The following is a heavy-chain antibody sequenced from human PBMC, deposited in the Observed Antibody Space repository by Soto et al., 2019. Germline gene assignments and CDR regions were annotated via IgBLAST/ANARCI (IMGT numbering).Heavy chain of an antibody. CDR1: GFSLSTSGVG. Sequence: QITLKESGPTLVKPTQTLTLTCTFSGFSLSTSGVGVGWIRQPPGKALEWLALIYWNDDKRYSPSLKSRLTITNDTSKNQVVLTMTNMDPVDTATYYCAHSASSGWYRFLFGIPLLGVDYWGQGTLVTVSS. CDR3: AHSASSGWYRFLFGIPLLGVDY. J-gene: IGHJ4*02. D-gene: IGHD6-19*01. V-gene: IGHV2-5*01. CDR2: IYWNDDK.